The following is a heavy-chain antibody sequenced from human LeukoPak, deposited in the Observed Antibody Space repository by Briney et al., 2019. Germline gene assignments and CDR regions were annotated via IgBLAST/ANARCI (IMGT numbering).Heavy chain of an antibody. CDR1: GFTFSSYG. CDR2: IYYSGST. CDR3: ARDQEAFDI. Sequence: KPGGSLRLSCAASGFTFSSYGMHWVRQPPGKGLEWIGSIYYSGSTYYNPSLKSRVTISVDTSKNQFSLKLSSVTAADTAVYYCARDQEAFDIWGQGTMVTVSS. V-gene: IGHV4-39*07. J-gene: IGHJ3*02.